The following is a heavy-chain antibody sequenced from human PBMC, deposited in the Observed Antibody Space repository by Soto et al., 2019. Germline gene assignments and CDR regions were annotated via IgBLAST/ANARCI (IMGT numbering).Heavy chain of an antibody. J-gene: IGHJ5*02. D-gene: IGHD2-2*01. CDR3: ARGRVVVPAAVMFNCLDP. CDR2: IFHGGST. CDR1: GAPITWGDYS. Sequence: SETLSLTCALSGAPITWGDYSWNWIRQPPGKGLEWNGYIFHGGSTYYNPTLRSRDTISVDRSRTQFSLKMSSVTAADTAVYYCARGRVVVPAAVMFNCLDPWGQGARGTVSS. V-gene: IGHV4-30-2*01.